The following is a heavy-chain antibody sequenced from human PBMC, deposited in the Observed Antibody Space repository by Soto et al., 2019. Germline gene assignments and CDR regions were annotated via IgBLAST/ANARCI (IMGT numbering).Heavy chain of an antibody. V-gene: IGHV3-72*01. Sequence: EGQLVQSGGGLVQPGGSLRLSCTASGLAFDDYYMDWVRQVPGKGLEWIGRTRDKPNNYAAEYVASVKGRFPISRDASKDSMYFQVSTVNTEDTAVYYCALDPGGSYAHWGQGALVLVSS. D-gene: IGHD1-26*01. J-gene: IGHJ4*02. CDR2: TRDKPNNYAA. CDR1: GLAFDDYY. CDR3: ALDPGGSYAH.